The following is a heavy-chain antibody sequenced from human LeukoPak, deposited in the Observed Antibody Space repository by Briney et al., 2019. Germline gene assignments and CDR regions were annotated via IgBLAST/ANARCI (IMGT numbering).Heavy chain of an antibody. CDR1: GFTVSSNY. D-gene: IGHD3-22*01. CDR3: ARGNDDSSGYYSGDAFDI. V-gene: IGHV3-66*01. Sequence: GGSLRLSCAASGFTVSSNYMSWVRQAPGKGLEWVSVIYSGGSTYYADSVKGRFTISRDNSKNTLYLQMNSLRAEDTAVYYCARGNDDSSGYYSGDAFDIWGQGTMVTVSS. CDR2: IYSGGST. J-gene: IGHJ3*02.